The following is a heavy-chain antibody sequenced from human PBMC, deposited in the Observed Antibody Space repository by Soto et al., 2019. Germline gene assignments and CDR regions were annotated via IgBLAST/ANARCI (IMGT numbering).Heavy chain of an antibody. CDR2: ISYDGSNK. D-gene: IGHD6-19*01. CDR1: GFTFSSYG. V-gene: IGHV3-30*18. Sequence: GGSLRLSCAASGFTFSSYGMHWVRQAPGKGLEWVAVISYDGSNKYYADSVKGRFTISRDNSKNTLYLQMDSLRAEDTAVYYCAKGVPGIAVAGTGYFQHWGQGTLVPVSS. CDR3: AKGVPGIAVAGTGYFQH. J-gene: IGHJ1*01.